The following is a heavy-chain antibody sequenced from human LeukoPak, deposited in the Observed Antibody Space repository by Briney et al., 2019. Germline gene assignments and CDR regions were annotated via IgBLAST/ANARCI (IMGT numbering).Heavy chain of an antibody. J-gene: IGHJ3*02. V-gene: IGHV3-33*08. CDR3: ARGLRNTDTFDI. CDR1: GFTFSSYG. CDR2: IWYDGSNK. Sequence: GGSLRLSCAASGFTFSSYGMHWVRQAPGKGLEWVAVIWYDGSNKYYADSVKGRFTISRDNSKNTVYLRMNSLRAEDTAVYYCARGLRNTDTFDIWGQGTMVTVSS.